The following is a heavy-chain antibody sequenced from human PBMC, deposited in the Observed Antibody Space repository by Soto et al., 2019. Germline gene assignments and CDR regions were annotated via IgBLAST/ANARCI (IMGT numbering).Heavy chain of an antibody. CDR1: GYTFTTYA. V-gene: IGHV1-3*01. J-gene: IGHJ4*02. Sequence: ASVKVSCKASGYTFTTYAIHWVRQAPGQRLEWMGWINAGNGNTKYSQKFQGRVTITRDTSASTAYMELSSLRSEDTAVYYCARSFRVVTDFDYWGQGTLVTLSS. CDR3: ARSFRVVTDFDY. D-gene: IGHD3-3*01. CDR2: INAGNGNT.